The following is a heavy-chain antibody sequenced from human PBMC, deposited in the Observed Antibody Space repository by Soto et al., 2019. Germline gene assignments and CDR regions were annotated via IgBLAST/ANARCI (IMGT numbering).Heavy chain of an antibody. CDR2: ISSSSSYI. V-gene: IGHV3-21*01. CDR1: GFTFSSYS. J-gene: IGHJ4*02. CDR3: ARDLSSSSSSYFDY. D-gene: IGHD6-13*01. Sequence: GGSLRLSCAASGFTFSSYSMNWVRHAPGKGLEWVSSISSSSSYIYYADSVKGRFTISRDNAKNSLYLQMNSLRAEDTAVYYCARDLSSSSSSYFDYWGQGTLVTVSS.